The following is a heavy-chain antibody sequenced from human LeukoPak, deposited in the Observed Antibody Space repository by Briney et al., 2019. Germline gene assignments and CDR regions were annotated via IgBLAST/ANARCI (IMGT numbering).Heavy chain of an antibody. CDR1: GGSISSYY. V-gene: IGHV4-59*05. CDR3: ARILNFYDTTGPVFDY. D-gene: IGHD3-22*01. CDR2: IYKTGST. Sequence: SETLSLTCTVSGGSISSYYWSWIRQPPGKGLEWIASIYKTGSTYYNPSLKSRATISVDTSKNQFSLKLTSVTAADTAVYYCARILNFYDTTGPVFDYWGQGTLVTVSS. J-gene: IGHJ4*02.